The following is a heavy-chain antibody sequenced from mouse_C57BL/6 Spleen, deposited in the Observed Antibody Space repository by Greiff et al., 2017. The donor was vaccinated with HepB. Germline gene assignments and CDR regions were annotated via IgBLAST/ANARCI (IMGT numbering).Heavy chain of an antibody. J-gene: IGHJ3*01. D-gene: IGHD2-1*01. V-gene: IGHV1-19*01. Sequence: DVKLQESGPVLVKPGASVKMSCKASGYTFTDYYMNWVKQSHGKSLEWIGVINPYNGGTSYNQKFKGKATLTVDKSSSTAYMELNSLTSEDSAVYYCARRDGNYAWFAYWGQGTLVTVSA. CDR3: ARRDGNYAWFAY. CDR2: INPYNGGT. CDR1: GYTFTDYY.